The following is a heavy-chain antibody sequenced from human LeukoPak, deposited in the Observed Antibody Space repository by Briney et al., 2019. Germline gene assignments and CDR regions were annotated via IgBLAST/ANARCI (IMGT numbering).Heavy chain of an antibody. CDR2: INHSGST. J-gene: IGHJ5*02. V-gene: IGHV4-39*07. CDR3: ARVQGNSWFDP. CDR1: GGSITTTSTY. Sequence: SETLSLTCTVSGGSITTTSTYWGWIRQPPGKGLEWIGEINHSGSTNYNPSLKSRVTISVDTSKNQFSLKLSSVTAADTAVYYCARVQGNSWFDPWGQGTLVTVSS.